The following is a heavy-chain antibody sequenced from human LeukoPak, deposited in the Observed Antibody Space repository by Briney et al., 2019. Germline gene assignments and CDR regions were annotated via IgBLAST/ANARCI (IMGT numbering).Heavy chain of an antibody. CDR3: ARGGGYGSSWSY. V-gene: IGHV3-30-3*01. Sequence: GGSLRLSCAASGFTFSSYPLHWVRQAPGKGLEWVTLISYDGSKIYYADSVKGRFTISRDNSKNTLYLQMNSLRAEDTAVYYCARGGGYGSSWSYWGQGTLVTVSS. CDR2: ISYDGSKI. D-gene: IGHD6-13*01. J-gene: IGHJ4*02. CDR1: GFTFSSYP.